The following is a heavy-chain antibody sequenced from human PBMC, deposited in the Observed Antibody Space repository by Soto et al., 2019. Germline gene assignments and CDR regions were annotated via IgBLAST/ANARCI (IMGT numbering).Heavy chain of an antibody. CDR3: AKWGYYDFWSGYFSTGRDYYYYYGMDV. Sequence: GGSLRLSCAGSGFTFSSYGMHWVRQAPGKGLEWVAVISYDGSNKYYADSVKGRFTISRDNSKNTLYLQMNSLRAEDTAVYYCAKWGYYDFWSGYFSTGRDYYYYYGMDVWGQGTTVTVSS. V-gene: IGHV3-30*18. CDR2: ISYDGSNK. CDR1: GFTFSSYG. J-gene: IGHJ6*02. D-gene: IGHD3-3*01.